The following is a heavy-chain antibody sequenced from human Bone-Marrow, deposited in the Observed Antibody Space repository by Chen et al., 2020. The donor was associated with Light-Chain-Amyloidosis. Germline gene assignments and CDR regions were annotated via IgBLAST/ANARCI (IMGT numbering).Heavy chain of an antibody. CDR2: IYPDDSDA. D-gene: IGHD5-12*01. Sequence: EVQLAQPGPEVKKPGESLKISCKGSGYTFPNYWIGWVRQMPGKGLEWMGVIYPDDSDARYSPSFEGQVTISADKSITTAYLQWRSLKASDTAMYYCARRRDGYNFDYWGQGTLVTVSS. V-gene: IGHV5-51*01. J-gene: IGHJ4*02. CDR3: ARRRDGYNFDY. CDR1: GYTFPNYW.